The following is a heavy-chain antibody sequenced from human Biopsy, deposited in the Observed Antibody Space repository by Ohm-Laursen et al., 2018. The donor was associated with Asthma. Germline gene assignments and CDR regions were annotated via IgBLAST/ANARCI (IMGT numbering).Heavy chain of an antibody. Sequence: PSETLSLTCTVSGGSMSSSSYSWGWTRQPPGKGLEWIGSISYTGNTDIPSLRSRVTLSVDTSKNNFSRKLTSVTAADTAVFYCARHWNWGSFFDYWGQGMLVTVSS. CDR2: ISYTGNT. D-gene: IGHD7-27*01. J-gene: IGHJ4*02. V-gene: IGHV4-39*01. CDR3: ARHWNWGSFFDY. CDR1: GGSMSSSSYS.